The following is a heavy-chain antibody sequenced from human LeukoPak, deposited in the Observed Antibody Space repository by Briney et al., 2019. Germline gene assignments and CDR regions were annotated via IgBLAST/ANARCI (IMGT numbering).Heavy chain of an antibody. Sequence: SETLSLTCTVSGVSISSGGYYWSWIRQHPGKGLEWIGYIYYSGSTYYNPSLKSRVTISVDTSKNQFSLKLSSVTAADTAVYYCARDREVGYYDILTGYRYYYGMDVWGQGTTVTVSS. V-gene: IGHV4-31*03. CDR3: ARDREVGYYDILTGYRYYYGMDV. J-gene: IGHJ6*02. CDR1: GVSISSGGYY. D-gene: IGHD3-9*01. CDR2: IYYSGST.